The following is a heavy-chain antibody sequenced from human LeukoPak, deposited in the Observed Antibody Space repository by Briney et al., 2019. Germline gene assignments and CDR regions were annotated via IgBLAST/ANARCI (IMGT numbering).Heavy chain of an antibody. J-gene: IGHJ4*02. V-gene: IGHV3-7*03. CDR1: GFTFSSYW. CDR2: IKQDGSEK. D-gene: IGHD3-22*01. CDR3: AKDFRATYYYDSSGYNPFDY. Sequence: GGSLRLSCAASGFTFSSYWMSWVRQAPGKGLEWVANIKQDGSEKYYVDSVKGRFTISRDNSKNTLYLQMNSLRAEDTAVYYCAKDFRATYYYDSSGYNPFDYWGQGTLVTVSS.